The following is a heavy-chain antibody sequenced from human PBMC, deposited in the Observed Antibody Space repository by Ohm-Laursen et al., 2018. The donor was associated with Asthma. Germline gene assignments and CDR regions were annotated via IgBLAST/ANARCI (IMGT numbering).Heavy chain of an antibody. CDR1: GFTFSSYA. CDR2: ISYDGSNK. CDR3: AKDVLGFVAAAQD. V-gene: IGHV3-30-3*01. J-gene: IGHJ4*02. D-gene: IGHD6-13*01. Sequence: SLRLSCTASGFTFSSYAMHWVRQAPGKGLEWVAVISYDGSNKYYADSVKGRFTISRDNSKNTLYLQMNSLRAEDTAIYYCAKDVLGFVAAAQDWGQGTLVTVSS.